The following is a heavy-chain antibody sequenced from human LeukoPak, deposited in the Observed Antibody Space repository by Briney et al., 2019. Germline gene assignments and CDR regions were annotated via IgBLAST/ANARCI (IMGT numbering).Heavy chain of an antibody. D-gene: IGHD5-12*01. CDR3: ARGVVATIDFDY. Sequence: ASVKVSYKASGYTFTGYYMHWVRQAPGQGLEWMGWINPNSGGTNYAQKFQGRVTMTRDTSISTAYMELSRLRSDDTAVYYCARGVVATIDFDYWSQGTLVTVSS. J-gene: IGHJ4*02. V-gene: IGHV1-2*02. CDR2: INPNSGGT. CDR1: GYTFTGYY.